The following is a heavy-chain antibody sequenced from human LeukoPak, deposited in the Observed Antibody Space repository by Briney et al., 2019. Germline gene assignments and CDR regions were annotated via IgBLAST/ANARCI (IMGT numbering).Heavy chain of an antibody. CDR2: ISGDGDST. J-gene: IGHJ4*02. D-gene: IGHD1-26*01. CDR3: AKAPVGNPVGARVDY. V-gene: IGHV3-23*01. Sequence: GGSLRLSCAASGFIFSSSAMNWVRQAPGKGLEWVSAISGDGDSTYYADSVKGRFTISRDNSKNTLYLQMNSLRAEDTAVYYCAKAPVGNPVGARVDYWGQGTLVTVSS. CDR1: GFIFSSSA.